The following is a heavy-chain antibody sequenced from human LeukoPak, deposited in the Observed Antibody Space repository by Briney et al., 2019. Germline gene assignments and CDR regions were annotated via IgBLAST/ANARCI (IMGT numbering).Heavy chain of an antibody. J-gene: IGHJ3*02. V-gene: IGHV4-39*07. CDR2: IYYSGST. CDR3: ARGDTAMVRAFDI. CDR1: GGSFSSYY. Sequence: PSETLSLTCAVYGGSFSSYYWGWIRQPPGKGLEWIGSIYYSGSTYYNPSLESRVTISVDTSKNQFSLKLSSVTAADTAVYYCARGDTAMVRAFDIWGQGTMVTVSS. D-gene: IGHD5-18*01.